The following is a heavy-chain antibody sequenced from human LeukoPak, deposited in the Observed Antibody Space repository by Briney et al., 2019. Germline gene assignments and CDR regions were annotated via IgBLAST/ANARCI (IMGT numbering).Heavy chain of an antibody. Sequence: SETLSLTCAVYGGSFSGYYWSWIRQPPRKGLEWIGEINHSGSTNYNPSLKSRVTISVDTSKNQFSLKLSSVTAADTAVYYCARGKTTFDYWGQGTLVTVSS. D-gene: IGHD1-1*01. V-gene: IGHV4-34*01. CDR3: ARGKTTFDY. J-gene: IGHJ4*02. CDR1: GGSFSGYY. CDR2: INHSGST.